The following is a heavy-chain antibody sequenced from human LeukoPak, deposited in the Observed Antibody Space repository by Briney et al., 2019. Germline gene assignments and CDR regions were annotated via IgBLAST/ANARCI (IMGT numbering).Heavy chain of an antibody. D-gene: IGHD4-17*01. Sequence: SETLSLTCTVSGGSISSSSYSWSWIRQPPGKGLEWIGYIYHSGSTYYNPSLKSRVTISVDRSKNQFSLKLSSVTAADTAVYYCARDNDGDYGFDYWGQGTLVTVSS. CDR1: GGSISSSSYS. CDR2: IYHSGST. V-gene: IGHV4-30-2*01. CDR3: ARDNDGDYGFDY. J-gene: IGHJ4*02.